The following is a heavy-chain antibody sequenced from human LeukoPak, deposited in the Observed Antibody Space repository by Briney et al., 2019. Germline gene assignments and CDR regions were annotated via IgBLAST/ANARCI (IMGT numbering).Heavy chain of an antibody. J-gene: IGHJ4*02. CDR1: GFTFSSYN. CDR3: ARARYSYGQGFDY. CDR2: ITSSSSYI. V-gene: IGHV3-21*01. D-gene: IGHD5-18*01. Sequence: GGSLRLSCAASGFTFSSYNMNWVRQAPGKGLEWVPSITSSSSYIYYADSVKGRFTISRDNAKNSLYLQMNSLRAKDTAVYYCARARYSYGQGFDYWGQGTLVTVSS.